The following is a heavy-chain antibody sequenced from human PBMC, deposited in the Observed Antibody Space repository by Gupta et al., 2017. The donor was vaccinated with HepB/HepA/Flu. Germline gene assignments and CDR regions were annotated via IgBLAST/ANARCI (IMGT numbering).Heavy chain of an antibody. CDR2: IIPILGIA. V-gene: IGHV1-69*04. Sequence: QVQMVQSRAEVKKPGSSLTVSCKASGGTFSSYAISWVRQAPGQGLEWMGRIIPILGIANYAQKFQGRVTITADKSTSTAYMELSSLRSEDTAVYYCARRRDDSSGYYSRNAFDIWGQGTMVTVSS. D-gene: IGHD3-22*01. J-gene: IGHJ3*02. CDR1: GGTFSSYA. CDR3: ARRRDDSSGYYSRNAFDI.